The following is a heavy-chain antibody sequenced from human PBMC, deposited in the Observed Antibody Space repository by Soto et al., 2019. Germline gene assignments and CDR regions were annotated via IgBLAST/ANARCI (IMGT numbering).Heavy chain of an antibody. CDR1: VFTFSAYC. Sequence: EVQLVESGGGLVKPGGSLRLSCAVSVFTFSAYCMNWVRHAPGRGLEWVSYISESSSHIYYGDSVRGRFIISRDNAKNSVYLQMNSLRAEDTAVYYFGRDGSEWLKYGYFDLWGRGTLVTVSS. J-gene: IGHJ2*01. D-gene: IGHD3-10*01. CDR3: GRDGSEWLKYGYFDL. V-gene: IGHV3-21*01. CDR2: ISESSSHI.